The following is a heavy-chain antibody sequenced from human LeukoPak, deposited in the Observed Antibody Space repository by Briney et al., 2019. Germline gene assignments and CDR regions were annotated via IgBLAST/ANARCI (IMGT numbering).Heavy chain of an antibody. CDR3: ARVYYDSSGYYWRNFDC. CDR2: IYYSGST. J-gene: IGHJ4*02. CDR1: GGSISSYY. Sequence: KPSETLSLTCTVSGGSISSYYWSWIRQPPGKGLEWIGYIYYSGSTNYNPSLKSRVTISVDTSKNQFSLKLSSVTAADTAVYYCARVYYDSSGYYWRNFDCWGQGTLVTVSS. V-gene: IGHV4-59*01. D-gene: IGHD3-22*01.